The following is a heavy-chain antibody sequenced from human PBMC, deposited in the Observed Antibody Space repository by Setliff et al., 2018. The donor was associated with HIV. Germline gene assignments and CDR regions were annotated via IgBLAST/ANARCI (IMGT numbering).Heavy chain of an antibody. CDR1: GFTFSNYW. CDR2: INTDGSSI. Sequence: GGSLRLSCVASGFTFSNYWMHWVRQAPGKGLVWVSRINTDGSSISHADSVKGRFTISRDNAKNTLFLQMNSLRAEDTAVYYCASSNVVVVTASVSDAFDIWGQGTMVTGSS. J-gene: IGHJ3*02. V-gene: IGHV3-74*01. D-gene: IGHD2-21*02. CDR3: ASSNVVVVTASVSDAFDI.